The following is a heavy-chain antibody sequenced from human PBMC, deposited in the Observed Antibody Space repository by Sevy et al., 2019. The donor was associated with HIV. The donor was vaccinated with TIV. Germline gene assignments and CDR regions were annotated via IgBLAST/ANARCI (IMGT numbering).Heavy chain of an antibody. J-gene: IGHJ6*03. CDR1: GGSISSYY. Sequence: SETLSLTCTVSGGSISSYYWSWIRQPPGKGLEWIGYIYYSGSTNYNPSLKSRVTISVDTSKNQFSLKLISVTAAGTAVYYWAVQGDTYYYDRGYYYYYMDVWGKGTTVTVSS. V-gene: IGHV4-59*01. D-gene: IGHD3-22*01. CDR2: IYYSGST. CDR3: AVQGDTYYYDRGYYYYYMDV.